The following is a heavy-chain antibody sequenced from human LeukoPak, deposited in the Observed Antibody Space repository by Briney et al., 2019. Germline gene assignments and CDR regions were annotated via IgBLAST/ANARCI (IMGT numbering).Heavy chain of an antibody. Sequence: SQTLSLTCTVSGGSISSGDYYWSWIRQPPGKGLEWIGYIYYSGSTYYNPSLKSRVTISVDTSKNQFSLKLSSVTAADTAMYYCARSSWYDIIDYWGQGTLVTVSS. J-gene: IGHJ4*02. D-gene: IGHD6-13*01. CDR3: ARSSWYDIIDY. V-gene: IGHV4-30-4*01. CDR2: IYYSGST. CDR1: GGSISSGDYY.